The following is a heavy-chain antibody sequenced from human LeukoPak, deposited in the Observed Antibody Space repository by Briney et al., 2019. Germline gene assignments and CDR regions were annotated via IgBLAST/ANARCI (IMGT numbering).Heavy chain of an antibody. J-gene: IGHJ3*02. CDR2: IYPDDSDT. V-gene: IGHV5-51*01. D-gene: IGHD3-10*01. Sequence: GASLQISCKHSEYSFPNYCIGWVRQLPGKGLAWMGIIYPDDSDTRYSPSFQGQVTISADKSISTAYLQWSSLKASDTAMYYCARCRSGSYSDAFDIWGQGTMVTVSS. CDR3: ARCRSGSYSDAFDI. CDR1: EYSFPNYC.